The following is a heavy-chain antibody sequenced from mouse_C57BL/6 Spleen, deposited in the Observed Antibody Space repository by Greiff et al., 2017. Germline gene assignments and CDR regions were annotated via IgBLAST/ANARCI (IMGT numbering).Heavy chain of an antibody. CDR3: ARGTGTCDY. D-gene: IGHD4-1*01. CDR2: IYPGDGDT. V-gene: IGHV1-82*01. CDR1: GYAFSSSW. J-gene: IGHJ2*01. Sequence: VQLQQSGPELVKPGASVKISCKASGYAFSSSWMNWVKQRPGKGLEWIGRIYPGDGDTNYNGKFKGKATLTADKSSSTAYMQLSSLTSEDSAVYFCARGTGTCDYWGQGTTLTVSS.